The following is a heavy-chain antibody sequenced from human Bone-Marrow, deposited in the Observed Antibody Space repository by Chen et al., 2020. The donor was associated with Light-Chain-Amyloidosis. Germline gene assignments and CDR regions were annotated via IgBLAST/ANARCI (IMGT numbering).Heavy chain of an antibody. V-gene: IGHV1-2*02. CDR2: INPNSGGT. CDR1: GYTFTGFY. Sequence: QVQLVQSGAEVKKPGASVKVSCKASGYTFTGFYMYWVRQAPGQGLEWMGWINPNSGGTKFAQKFQGRVTMTRDTSTNTAYMELGRLRSDDTAVYYWARLLLGGGGLDYWGQGTLVTVSS. CDR3: ARLLLGGGGLDY. J-gene: IGHJ4*02. D-gene: IGHD1-26*01.